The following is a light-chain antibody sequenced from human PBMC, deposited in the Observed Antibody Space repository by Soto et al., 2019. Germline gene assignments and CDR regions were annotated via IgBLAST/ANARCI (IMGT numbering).Light chain of an antibody. J-gene: IGKJ1*01. Sequence: EIVLTQSPGTLSLPPGERATLSCRASQSVSSSYLAWYQQKPGQAPRPLIYGASSRAIGIPDRFSGSGSETDFTLTISRLEPEDFAVYYCQQYGSSPWTFGQGTKVDIK. CDR2: GAS. V-gene: IGKV3-20*01. CDR1: QSVSSSY. CDR3: QQYGSSPWT.